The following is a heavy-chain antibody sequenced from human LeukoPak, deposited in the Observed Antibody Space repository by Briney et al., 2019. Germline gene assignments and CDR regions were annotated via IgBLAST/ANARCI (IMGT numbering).Heavy chain of an antibody. V-gene: IGHV4-39*07. J-gene: IGHJ4*02. CDR3: ASVGATYYDVLTGPCDY. CDR2: IYYSRST. Sequence: SETLSLTCTVSGGSISTSNYYWGWIRQPPGKGLEWIGSIYYSRSTYYNPSLKSRVSISQDTSKNQFSLKVTSVTAADTAVYYCASVGATYYDVLTGPCDYWGQGTLVTVSS. CDR1: GGSISTSNYY. D-gene: IGHD3-9*01.